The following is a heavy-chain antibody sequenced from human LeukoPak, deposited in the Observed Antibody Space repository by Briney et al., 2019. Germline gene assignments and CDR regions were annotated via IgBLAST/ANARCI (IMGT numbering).Heavy chain of an antibody. D-gene: IGHD4-17*01. Sequence: GGSLRLSCTASGFNFGDYAMSWVRQAPGKGLGWVGFIRNKGYGGTTEYAASVKGRFTISRDESKSIAYLQMNSLKTEDTAVYYCTRGGDYRFDYWGQGTLVTVSS. CDR3: TRGGDYRFDY. CDR1: GFNFGDYA. CDR2: IRNKGYGGTT. J-gene: IGHJ4*02. V-gene: IGHV3-49*04.